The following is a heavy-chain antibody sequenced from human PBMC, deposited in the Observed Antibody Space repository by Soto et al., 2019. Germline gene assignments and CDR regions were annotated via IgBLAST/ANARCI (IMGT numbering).Heavy chain of an antibody. CDR1: GYTFTSYY. CDR3: AREEGYYDSSGYRTALPDY. Sequence: GASVKVSCKASGYTFTSYYMHWVRQAPGQGLEWMGIINPSGGSTSYAQKFQGRVTMTRDTSTSTVYMELSSLRSEDTAVYYCAREEGYYDSSGYRTALPDYWGQGTLVTVSS. J-gene: IGHJ4*02. V-gene: IGHV1-46*01. D-gene: IGHD3-22*01. CDR2: INPSGGST.